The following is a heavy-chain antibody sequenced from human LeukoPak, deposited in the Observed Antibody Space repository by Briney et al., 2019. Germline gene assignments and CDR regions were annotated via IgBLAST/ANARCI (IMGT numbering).Heavy chain of an antibody. D-gene: IGHD1-26*01. J-gene: IGHJ4*02. CDR2: ISSSRATI. Sequence: PGGSLRLSCAASGFTFSSYSMTWVRQAPGKGLEWIAYISSSRATIFYAESVKGRFTVARDHAKNSLHLQMNSLRGDDTAVYYCARVDWELLDGDFDYGGQGTLVTVSA. CDR1: GFTFSSYS. V-gene: IGHV3-48*04. CDR3: ARVDWELLDGDFDY.